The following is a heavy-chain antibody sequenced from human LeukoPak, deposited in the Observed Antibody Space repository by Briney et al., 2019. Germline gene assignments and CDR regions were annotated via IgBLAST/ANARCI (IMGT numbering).Heavy chain of an antibody. J-gene: IGHJ3*02. CDR2: IYSGGST. CDR1: GFTVSSNY. D-gene: IGHD3-9*01. CDR3: ASHVLRYFDWLSDAFDI. V-gene: IGHV3-53*01. Sequence: PGGSLRLSCAASGFTVSSNYMSWVRQAPGKGLEWVSVIYSGGSTYYAASVKGRFTISRDNSKNTLYLQMNSLRAEDTAVYYCASHVLRYFDWLSDAFDIWGQGTMVTVSS.